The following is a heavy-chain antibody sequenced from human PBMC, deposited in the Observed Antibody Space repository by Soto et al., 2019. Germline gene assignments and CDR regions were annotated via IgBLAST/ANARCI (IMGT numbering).Heavy chain of an antibody. D-gene: IGHD3-9*01. CDR2: VNHGGTS. V-gene: IGHV4-34*01. CDR3: ARDHYVYDILTGYGYYYGMDV. Sequence: SETLSLTCAVHGGSFSGYYWDWIRQPPGKGLEWIGEVNHGGTSNYNPSLKSRVTISVDTSKNQFSLKLSSVTAADTAVYYCARDHYVYDILTGYGYYYGMDVWGQGTTVTAP. J-gene: IGHJ6*02. CDR1: GGSFSGYY.